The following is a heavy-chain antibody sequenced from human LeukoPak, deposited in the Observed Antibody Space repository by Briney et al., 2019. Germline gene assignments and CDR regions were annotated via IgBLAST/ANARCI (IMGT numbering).Heavy chain of an antibody. CDR1: RFTFNSFW. CDR2: INRDGSST. V-gene: IGHV3-74*01. Sequence: GGSLRLSCAASRFTFNSFWMHWVPQAPGKGQVRVSRINRDGSSTSYADAVQGRFTISRDNAKSQLYLQMNSRRAEDTGVYYCARAPRGLVDLWREGTGVSVSS. D-gene: IGHD5-12*01. J-gene: IGHJ4*02. CDR3: ARAPRGLVDL.